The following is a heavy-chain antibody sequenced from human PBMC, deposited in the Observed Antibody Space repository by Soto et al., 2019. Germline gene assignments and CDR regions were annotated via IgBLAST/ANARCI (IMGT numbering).Heavy chain of an antibody. D-gene: IGHD3-10*01. J-gene: IGHJ4*02. CDR2: LVPVFGTA. CDR1: GGTFSSLA. CDR3: ASSPGVFDY. V-gene: IGHV1-69*06. Sequence: QVQLVQSGAEVKKPGSSVNVSCKASGGTFSSLAISWVRQAPGQGLEWMGGLVPVFGTANYAQKFQDRVTITADKSTSTSYMELSSLRSEDTAVYYCASSPGVFDYWGQGTLVTVSS.